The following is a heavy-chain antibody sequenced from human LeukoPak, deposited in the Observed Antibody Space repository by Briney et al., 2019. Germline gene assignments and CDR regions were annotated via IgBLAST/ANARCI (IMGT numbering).Heavy chain of an antibody. D-gene: IGHD3-22*01. Sequence: ASVKVSCKASGGTFSSYAINWVRQAPGQGLEWVGGIIPIFGTANYAQKFQGRVTITTDESTSTAYMELSSLRSEDTAVYYCARGLGSSGYYSYFDYWGQGTLVTVSS. CDR3: ARGLGSSGYYSYFDY. CDR2: IIPIFGTA. J-gene: IGHJ4*02. V-gene: IGHV1-69*05. CDR1: GGTFSSYA.